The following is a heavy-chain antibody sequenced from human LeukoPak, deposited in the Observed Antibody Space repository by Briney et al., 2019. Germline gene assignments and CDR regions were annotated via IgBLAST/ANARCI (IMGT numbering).Heavy chain of an antibody. CDR2: ISYDGSNK. J-gene: IGHJ4*02. CDR3: ATLITGTIPYIDY. V-gene: IGHV3-30*04. CDR1: GFTFSSYA. Sequence: GRSLRLSCAASGFTFSSYAMHWVRQAPGKGLEWVAVISYDGSNKYYADSVKGRFTISRDNSKNTLYLQMNSLRAEDTAVYYCATLITGTIPYIDYWGQGTLVTVSS. D-gene: IGHD1-20*01.